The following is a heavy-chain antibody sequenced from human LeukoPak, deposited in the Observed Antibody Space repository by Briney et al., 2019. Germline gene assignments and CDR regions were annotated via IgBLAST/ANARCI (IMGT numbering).Heavy chain of an antibody. CDR2: IRSRGSTI. CDR1: GFTFSDYY. D-gene: IGHD3-22*01. V-gene: IGHV3-11*04. J-gene: IGHJ4*02. CDR3: ASGYYDSGGYPPYFDY. Sequence: GGSLRLSCAASGFTFSDYYMNWIRQAPGKGLEWVSYIRSRGSTIYYAGSVKGRFTISRDSAKNSLYLQMNSLRAEDTAVYYCASGYYDSGGYPPYFDYWGQGTLVTVSS.